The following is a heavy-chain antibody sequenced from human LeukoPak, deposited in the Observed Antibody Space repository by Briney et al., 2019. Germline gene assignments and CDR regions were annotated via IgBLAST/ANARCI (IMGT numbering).Heavy chain of an antibody. J-gene: IGHJ4*02. CDR2: INPNTGGT. CDR3: AKSQYSFASGSSRPLFDY. D-gene: IGHD3-10*01. CDR1: GYIFTDYY. V-gene: IGHV1-2*02. Sequence: ASVKVSCKASGYIFTDYYIHWVRQARGEGLEWMGWINPNTGGTYFAQKFEARATLTRDTSINTGYLEMRGLTSGDTAVYYCAKSQYSFASGSSRPLFDYWGPGTLVTVSS.